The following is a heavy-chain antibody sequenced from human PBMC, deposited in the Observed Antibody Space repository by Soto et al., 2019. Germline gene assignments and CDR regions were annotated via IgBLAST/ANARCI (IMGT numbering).Heavy chain of an antibody. CDR2: IVVGSGNT. CDR1: GFTFTSSA. J-gene: IGHJ4*02. D-gene: IGHD1-26*01. Sequence: SVKVSCKASGFTFTSSAVQWVRQARGQRLEWIGWIVVGSGNTNYAQKFQERVTITRDMSTSTAYMELSSLRSEDTAVYYCAVLRYSDPRGDYWGRGTLVTVSS. V-gene: IGHV1-58*01. CDR3: AVLRYSDPRGDY.